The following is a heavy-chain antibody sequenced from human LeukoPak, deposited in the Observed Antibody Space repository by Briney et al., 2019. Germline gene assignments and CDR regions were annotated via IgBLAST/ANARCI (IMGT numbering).Heavy chain of an antibody. J-gene: IGHJ5*02. Sequence: GASVKVSCKASGGTFSSYAISWVRQAPGQGLEWMGGIIPIFGTANYAQKFQGRVTITADESTSTAYMELSSLRSEDTAVYYCARAGPYYYDSTPNWFDPWGQGTLVTASS. D-gene: IGHD3-22*01. CDR2: IIPIFGTA. CDR3: ARAGPYYYDSTPNWFDP. V-gene: IGHV1-69*13. CDR1: GGTFSSYA.